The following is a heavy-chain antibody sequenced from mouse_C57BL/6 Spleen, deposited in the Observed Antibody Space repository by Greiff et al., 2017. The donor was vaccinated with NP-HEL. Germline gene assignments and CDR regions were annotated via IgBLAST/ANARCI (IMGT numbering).Heavy chain of an antibody. CDR2: IYPGSGNT. J-gene: IGHJ4*01. V-gene: IGHV1-76*01. Sequence: QVQLQQSGAELVRPGASVKLSCKASGYTFTDYYINWVKQRPGQGLEWIARIYPGSGNTYYNEKFKGKATLTAAKSSSTAYMQLSSLTSEDSAVYFCARSDYRGYYYAMDYWGQGTSVTVSS. CDR3: ARSDYRGYYYAMDY. CDR1: GYTFTDYY. D-gene: IGHD2-14*01.